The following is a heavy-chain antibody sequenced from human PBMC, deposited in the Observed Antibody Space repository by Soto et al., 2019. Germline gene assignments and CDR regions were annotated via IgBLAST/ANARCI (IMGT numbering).Heavy chain of an antibody. CDR3: ARGSGGSSYDYYGMDV. V-gene: IGHV1-69*12. CDR2: IIPIFGTA. CDR1: GGTFSSYA. J-gene: IGHJ6*02. D-gene: IGHD2-15*01. Sequence: QVQLVQSGAEVKKPGSSVKVSCKASGGTFSSYAINWVRQAPGQGLEWMGGIIPIFGTANYAQKFQGRVTITADESTSTAYVGLSSLRSEDTAVYYCARGSGGSSYDYYGMDVWGQGTTVTVSS.